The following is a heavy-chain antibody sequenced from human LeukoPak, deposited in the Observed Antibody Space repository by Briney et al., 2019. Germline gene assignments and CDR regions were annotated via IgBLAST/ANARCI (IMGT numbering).Heavy chain of an antibody. CDR3: VRGGPSTWS. J-gene: IGHJ5*02. CDR1: GFTFSSSW. V-gene: IGHV3-7*01. Sequence: GGSLRLSCAASGFTFSSSWMSWVRQAPGKGLEWVANIKQDGSEKYYVDSVKGRFTTSRDDAKNTVYLQMNNLRAEDTAVYYCVRGGPSTWSWGQGTLVTVSS. D-gene: IGHD2-15*01. CDR2: IKQDGSEK.